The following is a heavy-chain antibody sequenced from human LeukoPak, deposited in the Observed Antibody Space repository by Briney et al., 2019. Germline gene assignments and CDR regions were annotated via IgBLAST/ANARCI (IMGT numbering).Heavy chain of an antibody. V-gene: IGHV4-30-2*01. CDR2: IYHSGST. CDR1: GGSISSGGYY. Sequence: TSQTLSLTCTVSGGSISSGGYYWSWIRQPPGKGLEWIGYIYHSGSTYYNPSLKSRVTISVDRSKNQFSLKLSSVTAADTAVYYCARITTMVRGPEGGRYYFDYWGQGTLVTVSS. J-gene: IGHJ4*02. D-gene: IGHD3-10*01. CDR3: ARITTMVRGPEGGRYYFDY.